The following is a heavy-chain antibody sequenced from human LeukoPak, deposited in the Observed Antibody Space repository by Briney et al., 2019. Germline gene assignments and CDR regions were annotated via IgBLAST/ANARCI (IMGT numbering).Heavy chain of an antibody. J-gene: IGHJ4*02. CDR1: GFTLSRNY. Sequence: GGSLRLSCAASGFTLSRNYMSWVRQAPGKGLEWVSVIYSSGSTYYADSVKGRFTISRDKSKNTLYLQMNSLRAEDTAVYYCASSVWAAHYFDYWGQGTLVTVSS. D-gene: IGHD5/OR15-5a*01. CDR3: ASSVWAAHYFDY. CDR2: IYSSGST. V-gene: IGHV3-53*01.